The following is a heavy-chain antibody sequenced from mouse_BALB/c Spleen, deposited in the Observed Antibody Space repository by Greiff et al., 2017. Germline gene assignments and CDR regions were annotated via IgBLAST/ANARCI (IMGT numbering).Heavy chain of an antibody. CDR3: ARRDYAYAMDY. CDR1: GFTFSSYG. J-gene: IGHJ4*01. CDR2: ISSGGSYT. D-gene: IGHD2-4*01. Sequence: EVKVVESGGGLVQPGGSLKLSCAASGFTFSSYGMSWVRQTPDKRLEWVATISSGGSYTYYPDSVKGRFTISRDNDKNTLYLQMSSLKSEDTAMYYCARRDYAYAMDYWGQGTSVTVSS. V-gene: IGHV5-6*03.